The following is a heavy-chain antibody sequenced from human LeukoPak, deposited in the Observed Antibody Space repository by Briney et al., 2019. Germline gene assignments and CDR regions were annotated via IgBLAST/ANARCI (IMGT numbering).Heavy chain of an antibody. Sequence: PGGSLRLSCAASGSTFSDYYMSWIRQAPGKGLEWIAYISSSGSSIQYAESVRGRFTISRDNAKTSLYLQMNSLRAEDTSVYYCARSPQWELPDYWGQGTLVTVSS. CDR2: ISSSGSSI. V-gene: IGHV3-11*04. D-gene: IGHD1-26*01. CDR1: GSTFSDYY. J-gene: IGHJ4*02. CDR3: ARSPQWELPDY.